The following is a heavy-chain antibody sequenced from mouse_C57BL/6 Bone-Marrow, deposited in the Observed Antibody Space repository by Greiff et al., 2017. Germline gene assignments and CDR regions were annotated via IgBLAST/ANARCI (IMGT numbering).Heavy chain of an antibody. CDR2: IYPRSGNT. Sequence: VHLVESGAELARPGASVKLSCKASGYTFTSYGISWVKQRTGQGLEWIGEIYPRSGNTYYNEKFKGKATLTADKSSSTAYMELRSLTSEDSAVYFCEGYSNYGFAYWGQGTLVTVSA. CDR1: GYTFTSYG. V-gene: IGHV1-81*01. D-gene: IGHD2-5*01. J-gene: IGHJ3*01. CDR3: EGYSNYGFAY.